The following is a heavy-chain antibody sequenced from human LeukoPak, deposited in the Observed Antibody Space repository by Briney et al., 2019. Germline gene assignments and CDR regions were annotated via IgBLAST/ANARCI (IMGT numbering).Heavy chain of an antibody. CDR1: GYTFTGYY. V-gene: IGHV1-2*02. D-gene: IGHD2-2*01. Sequence: GASVKVSCKASGYTFTGYYMHWVRQAPGQGLEWMGWINPNSGGTNYAQKLQGRVTMTTDTSTSTAYMELRSLRSDDTAVYYCARAAGYCSSTSCHVMDVWGKGTTVTVSS. CDR2: INPNSGGT. J-gene: IGHJ6*03. CDR3: ARAAGYCSSTSCHVMDV.